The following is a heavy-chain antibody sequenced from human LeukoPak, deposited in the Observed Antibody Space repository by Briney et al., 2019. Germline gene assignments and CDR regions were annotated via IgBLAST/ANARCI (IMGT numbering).Heavy chain of an antibody. CDR1: GFTFSSYS. J-gene: IGHJ6*02. CDR2: ISSSSSYI. CDR3: ARDGRGAIYGMDV. V-gene: IGHV3-21*01. Sequence: GGSLRLSCAASGFTFSSYSMNWVRQAPGKGLEWVSSISSSSSYIYYADSVKGRFTISRDNAKNSLYLQMNSLRAEDTAVYYCARDGRGAIYGMDVWGPGTTVTVSS.